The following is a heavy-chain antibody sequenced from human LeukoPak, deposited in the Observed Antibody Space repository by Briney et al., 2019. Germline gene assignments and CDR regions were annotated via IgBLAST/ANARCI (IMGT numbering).Heavy chain of an antibody. CDR2: INPNSGGT. V-gene: IGHV1-2*02. D-gene: IGHD3-10*01. CDR1: GYTFTSYA. CDR3: ARDEGFTGGSGSYKEY. J-gene: IGHJ4*02. Sequence: ASVKVSCKASGYTFTSYAMNWVRQAPGQGLEWMGWINPNSGGTNYAQKFQGGVTMTRDTSISTAYIELSRLRSNDTAVYYCARDEGFTGGSGSYKEYWGQGTLVTVSS.